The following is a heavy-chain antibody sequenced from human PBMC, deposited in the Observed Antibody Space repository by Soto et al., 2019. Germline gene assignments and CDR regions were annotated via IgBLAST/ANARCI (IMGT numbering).Heavy chain of an antibody. CDR1: GDTVTDYH. D-gene: IGHD6-19*01. Sequence: ASVKVSGKVSGDTVTDYHMHWVRQDPGPGFEWMGWINPKTGGTSYARKFQGRVTMTGDTSISTVYMEVSRLTTDDTAVYYCAREGSAGYKEFDSWGQETWSTVSS. CDR2: INPKTGGT. CDR3: AREGSAGYKEFDS. J-gene: IGHJ5*01. V-gene: IGHV1-2*02.